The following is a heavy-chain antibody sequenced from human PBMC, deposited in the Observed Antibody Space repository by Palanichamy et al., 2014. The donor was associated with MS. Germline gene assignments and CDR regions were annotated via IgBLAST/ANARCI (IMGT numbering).Heavy chain of an antibody. CDR1: GTVSPATVLL. J-gene: IGHJ4*02. CDR2: AYYRSKWFY. V-gene: IGHV6-1*01. CDR3: ASQWGWNYFDH. D-gene: IGHD7-27*01. Sequence: QVQLQQSGPGLGEPLADPLTHLCHLRGTVSPATVLLGSGSGSPHREALSGLGRAYYRSKWFYDYAVSVKSRMTLNPDTSKNQFSLQLNSVTPEDTAVYYCASQWGWNYFDHWGQGTLVTVSS.